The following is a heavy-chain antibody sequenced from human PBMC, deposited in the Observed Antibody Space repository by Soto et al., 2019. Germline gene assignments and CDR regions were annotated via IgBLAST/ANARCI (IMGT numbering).Heavy chain of an antibody. Sequence: SGPTLVNPTQTLTLTCTFSDFSLSTSGVGVGWTRQPPGKALEWLALIYWNDDKRYSPSLKSRLTITKDTSKNQVVLTMTNMDPVDTATYYCAHSDDYGDHMISNWFDPWGQGTLVTVSS. V-gene: IGHV2-5*01. J-gene: IGHJ5*02. CDR1: DFSLSTSGVG. CDR2: IYWNDDK. D-gene: IGHD4-17*01. CDR3: AHSDDYGDHMISNWFDP.